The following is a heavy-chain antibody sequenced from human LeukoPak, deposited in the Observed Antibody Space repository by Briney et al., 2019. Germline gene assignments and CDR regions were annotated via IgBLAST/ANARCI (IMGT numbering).Heavy chain of an antibody. J-gene: IGHJ5*02. Sequence: SQTLSLTCTVSGGSISSGGYYWSWIRQHPGKGLEWIGYIYYSGSTYYNPSLKSRVTISVDTSKNQFSLKLNSVTAADTAVYYCARAYTSSCRWFDPWGQGTLVTVSS. CDR2: IYYSGST. V-gene: IGHV4-31*03. CDR3: ARAYTSSCRWFDP. CDR1: GGSISSGGYY. D-gene: IGHD6-13*01.